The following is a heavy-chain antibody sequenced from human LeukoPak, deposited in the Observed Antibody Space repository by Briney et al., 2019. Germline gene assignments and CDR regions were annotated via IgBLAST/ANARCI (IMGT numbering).Heavy chain of an antibody. Sequence: PSETLSLTCTVSGGSISSYYWSWIRQPPGKGLEWIGYIYYIGSTNYNPSLKSRVTISVDTSKNQFSLKLSSVTAADTAVYYCARGTAYHDYVWGSYSALGNFDYWGQGTLVTVSS. CDR3: ARGTAYHDYVWGSYSALGNFDY. CDR1: GGSISSYY. J-gene: IGHJ4*02. D-gene: IGHD3-16*01. V-gene: IGHV4-59*01. CDR2: IYYIGST.